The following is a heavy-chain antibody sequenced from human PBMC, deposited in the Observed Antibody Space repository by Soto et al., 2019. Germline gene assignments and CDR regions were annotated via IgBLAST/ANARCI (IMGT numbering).Heavy chain of an antibody. D-gene: IGHD1-7*01. CDR1: GFTFSSYE. CDR2: LSSSGSTI. CDR3: ASPSPGITGTTGYYYYGMDV. Sequence: EVQLVESGGGLVQPGGSLRLSCAASGFTFSSYEMNWVRQAPGKGLEWVSYLSSSGSTIYYADSVKGRFTISRDNAKNSLYLQMNSLRAEDTAVYYCASPSPGITGTTGYYYYGMDVWGQGTTVTVSS. J-gene: IGHJ6*02. V-gene: IGHV3-48*03.